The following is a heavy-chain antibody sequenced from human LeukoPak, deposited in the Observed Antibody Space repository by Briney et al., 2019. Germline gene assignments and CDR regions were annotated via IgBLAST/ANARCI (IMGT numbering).Heavy chain of an antibody. J-gene: IGHJ4*02. V-gene: IGHV4-39*01. D-gene: IGHD6-13*01. Sequence: SENLSRKSTVSGGTPNSTMYFWGWIRQPPGKPLEFIGNIYYIGSTYYNPSLKSRVSISIDTSKNQFSLRLTSVTAADTAVYYCARRPASSWYKSWGQGTLVTVSS. CDR3: ARRPASSWYKS. CDR1: GGTPNSTMYF. CDR2: IYYIGST.